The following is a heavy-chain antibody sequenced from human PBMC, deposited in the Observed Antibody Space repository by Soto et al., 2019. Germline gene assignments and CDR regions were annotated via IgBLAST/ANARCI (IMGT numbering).Heavy chain of an antibody. J-gene: IGHJ5*02. D-gene: IGHD3-10*01. CDR2: IVFAGDT. CDR3: VRGLPGGFEP. V-gene: IGHV3-13*01. Sequence: HPXGCLRIALRASGFIFSNFEMHWVRQTTEKGLEWVSGIVFAGDTNYSGSVKGRFTISRENAKNSLFLQMNSLRVGDTAVYYCVRGLPGGFEPWGQGTLVTVS. CDR1: GFIFSNFE.